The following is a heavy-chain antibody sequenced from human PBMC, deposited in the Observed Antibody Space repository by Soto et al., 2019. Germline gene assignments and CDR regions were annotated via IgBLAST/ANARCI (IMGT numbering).Heavy chain of an antibody. J-gene: IGHJ6*02. CDR3: ARDRAYYYDSSGYLDPYYYYYGMDV. D-gene: IGHD3-22*01. V-gene: IGHV4-59*01. CDR2: IYYSGST. Sequence: KPSETLSLTCTVSGGSISSYYWSWIRQPPGKGLEWIGYIYYSGSTNYNPSLKSRVTISVDTSKNQFSLKLSSVTAADTAVYYCARDRAYYYDSSGYLDPYYYYYGMDVWGQGTTVTVSS. CDR1: GGSISSYY.